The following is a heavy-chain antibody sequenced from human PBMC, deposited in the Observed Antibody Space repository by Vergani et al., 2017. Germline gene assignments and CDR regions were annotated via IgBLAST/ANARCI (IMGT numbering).Heavy chain of an antibody. CDR3: ASEAHSGSIYYFDY. V-gene: IGHV3-30-3*01. CDR2: ISYDGSNR. Sequence: QVQLVESGGGVVQPGRSLRLSCATSGFTFSSYAMHWVRQAPGKGLEWVAVISYDGSNRYYADSVKGRFTISRDNSKNTLYLQMNSLRAEDTAVYYCASEAHSGSIYYFDYWGQGTLVTVSS. J-gene: IGHJ4*02. D-gene: IGHD1-26*01. CDR1: GFTFSSYA.